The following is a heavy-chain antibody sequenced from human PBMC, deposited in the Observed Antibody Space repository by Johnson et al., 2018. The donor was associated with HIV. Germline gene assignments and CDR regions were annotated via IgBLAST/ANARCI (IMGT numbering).Heavy chain of an antibody. CDR1: GFTFSSYA. D-gene: IGHD1-26*01. J-gene: IGHJ3*02. CDR2: ISGSGGST. Sequence: VQLVESGGGVVQPGGSLRLSCAASGFTFSSYAMHWVRQAPGKGLEWVSGISGSGGSTYYADSVKGRVTISRDNSKNTLYLQMNSLRAEDTAVYYCASSESFGAFDIWGRGTMVTVSS. CDR3: ASSESFGAFDI. V-gene: IGHV3-23*04.